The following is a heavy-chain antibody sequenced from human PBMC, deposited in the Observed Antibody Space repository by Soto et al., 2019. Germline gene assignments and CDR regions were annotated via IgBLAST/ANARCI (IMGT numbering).Heavy chain of an antibody. D-gene: IGHD1-26*01. V-gene: IGHV4-34*01. J-gene: IGHJ4*02. CDR1: GGSFSDYI. CDR2: INHSGSA. CDR3: ARGLISGSHYSGGWYYFDS. Sequence: SETLSLTCDVYGGSFSDYIWTWIRRTPGKGLQWIGQINHSGSANYNPSLKSRVTISVHTSSSQFSLELSSVTAADTAVYYCARGLISGSHYSGGWYYFDSWGQGTQVTVS.